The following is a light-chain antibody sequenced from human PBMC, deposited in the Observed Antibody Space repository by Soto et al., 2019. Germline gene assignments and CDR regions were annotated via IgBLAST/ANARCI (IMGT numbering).Light chain of an antibody. CDR2: DVS. V-gene: IGLV2-14*01. CDR1: SSDVGGYNY. CDR3: SSYTSGSTPYYV. J-gene: IGLJ1*01. Sequence: QSVLTQPASVSGSPGQSITISCTGTSSDVGGYNYVSWYQQHPGKAPKLMIYDVSNRPSGVSNRFSGSKSGNTASLTISGLRAEDEADYYCSSYTSGSTPYYVFEAGTKVTVL.